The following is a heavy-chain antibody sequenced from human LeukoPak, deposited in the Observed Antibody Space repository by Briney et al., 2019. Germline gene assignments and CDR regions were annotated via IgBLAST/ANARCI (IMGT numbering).Heavy chain of an antibody. Sequence: ASVKVSCKASGYTFTSYDINWVRQATGQGLEWMGWMNPNSGNTGYAQKFQGRVTITTDESTSTAYMELSNLRSEGTAVYYCARVVDCSSTSCLYFDYWGQGTLVAVSS. CDR3: ARVVDCSSTSCLYFDY. D-gene: IGHD2-2*01. CDR1: GYTFTSYD. J-gene: IGHJ4*02. V-gene: IGHV1-8*01. CDR2: MNPNSGNT.